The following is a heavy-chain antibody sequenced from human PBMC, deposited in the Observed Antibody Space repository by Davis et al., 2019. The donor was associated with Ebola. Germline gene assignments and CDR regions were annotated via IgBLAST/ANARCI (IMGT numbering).Heavy chain of an antibody. Sequence: ASVKVSCKVSGYTLTELSMHWVRQAPGQGLEWMGRIIPVVDTKDYAQKFQGRVTMTRDTSTSTVYMELSSLRSEDTAVYYCARVVLVPAAPNWFDPWGQGTLVTVSS. V-gene: IGHV1-46*01. CDR3: ARVVLVPAAPNWFDP. CDR1: GYTLTELS. CDR2: IIPVVDTK. D-gene: IGHD2-2*01. J-gene: IGHJ5*02.